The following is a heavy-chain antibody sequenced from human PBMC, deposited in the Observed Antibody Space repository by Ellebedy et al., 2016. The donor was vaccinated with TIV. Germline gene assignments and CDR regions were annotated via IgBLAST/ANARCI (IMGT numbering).Heavy chain of an antibody. D-gene: IGHD5-24*01. CDR2: ISVTGDLT. CDR1: AVTFSNYP. CDR3: ARSPPGGYNLFYFDY. J-gene: IGHJ4*02. V-gene: IGHV3-23*01. Sequence: GESLKISCAASAVTFSNYPMSWVRQAPGKGLGWVSSISVTGDLTYYADSVKGRFTISRDNSKNTLYLQMNSLRAEDTAVYYCARSPPGGYNLFYFDYWGQGTLVTVSS.